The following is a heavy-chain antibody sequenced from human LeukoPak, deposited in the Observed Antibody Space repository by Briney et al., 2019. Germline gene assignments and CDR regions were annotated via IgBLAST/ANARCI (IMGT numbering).Heavy chain of an antibody. CDR2: INPNSVGA. V-gene: IGHV1-2*02. CDR3: ARDYGDSFDY. CDR1: GYTFTGYY. D-gene: IGHD4-17*01. Sequence: ASVKVSCKASGYTFTGYYMHWVRQAPGQGLEWMGWINPNSVGATYAQKFQGRVTMTRDTSISTAYMELNRLRSDDTAVYYCARDYGDSFDYWGQGTLVTVSS. J-gene: IGHJ4*02.